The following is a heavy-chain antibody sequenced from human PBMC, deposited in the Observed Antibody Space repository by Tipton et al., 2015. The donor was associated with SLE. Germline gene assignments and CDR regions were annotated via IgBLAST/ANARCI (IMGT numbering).Heavy chain of an antibody. Sequence: TLSLTCSVSGGSINSNYWIWIRQPPGKGLEWIGYISDGGGTNYNPSLKSRVTISVDPAKNQFSLKLTSVTAPDTAVYYCARGMLTWRGAIVGVDVWGQGTTVNVSS. CDR1: GGSINSNY. CDR3: ARGMLTWRGAIVGVDV. CDR2: ISDGGGT. V-gene: IGHV4-59*08. J-gene: IGHJ6*02. D-gene: IGHD2-8*01.